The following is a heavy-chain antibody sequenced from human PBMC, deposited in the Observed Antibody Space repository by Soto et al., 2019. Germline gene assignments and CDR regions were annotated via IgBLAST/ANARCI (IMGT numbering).Heavy chain of an antibody. CDR2: IYYSGST. J-gene: IGHJ4*02. CDR3: ARATSFSGHHGY. CDR1: GGSFSSGGYY. D-gene: IGHD2-8*02. V-gene: IGHV4-31*03. Sequence: QLQLQESGPGLVKPSQTLSLACTVSGGSFSSGGYYWSWIRQLPGKGLEWIGYIYYSGSTYYNPSLKSRFTISLDTSKNQFYLKLSSVTAADTAVYYCARATSFSGHHGYWGQGTLDTVSS.